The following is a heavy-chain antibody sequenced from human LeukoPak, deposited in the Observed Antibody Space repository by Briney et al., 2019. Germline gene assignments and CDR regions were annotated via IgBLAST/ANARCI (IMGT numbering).Heavy chain of an antibody. D-gene: IGHD3-22*01. CDR3: ALVGDSSGYYHYFDY. J-gene: IGHJ4*02. Sequence: GASVKVSCKASGGTFSSYAISWVRQAPGQGLEWMGGIIPIFGTANYAQKFQGRVTITADESTSTAYMELSSLRSEDTAVYHCALVGDSSGYYHYFDYWGQGTLVTVSS. CDR2: IIPIFGTA. V-gene: IGHV1-69*13. CDR1: GGTFSSYA.